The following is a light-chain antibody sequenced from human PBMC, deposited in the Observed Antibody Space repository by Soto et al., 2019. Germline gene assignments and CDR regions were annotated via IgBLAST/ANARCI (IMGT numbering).Light chain of an antibody. Sequence: DIQMTQAPSTLSASIGDRVIITCRASQSISHWLAWYQQKPGKAPKLLISDASILESGVPPRFSGSTSGTEFTLTISSLQPDDFALYYCQHYHACRTFGQGTKVEIK. CDR3: QHYHACRT. CDR1: QSISHW. J-gene: IGKJ1*01. CDR2: DAS. V-gene: IGKV1-5*01.